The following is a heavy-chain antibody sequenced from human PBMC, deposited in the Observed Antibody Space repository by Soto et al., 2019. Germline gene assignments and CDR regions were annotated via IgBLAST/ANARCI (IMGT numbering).Heavy chain of an antibody. V-gene: IGHV3-9*01. CDR3: AKLTYSDLWSGSHDS. Sequence: GGSLRLSCAASGFTFDDYAMHWVRQAPGKGLEWVSGISWNSGSIGYADSVKGRFTISRDNSKNTLYLQVNSLRAEDTAVYYCAKLTYSDLWSGSHDSWGQGTLVTVSS. J-gene: IGHJ4*02. CDR1: GFTFDDYA. CDR2: ISWNSGSI. D-gene: IGHD3-3*01.